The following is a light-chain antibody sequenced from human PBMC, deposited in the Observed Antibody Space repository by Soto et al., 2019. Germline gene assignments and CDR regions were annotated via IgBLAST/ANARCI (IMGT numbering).Light chain of an antibody. CDR2: GAS. V-gene: IGKV3-20*01. CDR3: QQYGSSPPKYT. CDR1: QSVSSSY. Sequence: EIVLTQSPGTLSLSPGERATLSCRASQSVSSSYLAWYQQKPGQAPRLLIYGASSRATGSPDRFSGSGSGTDFTLTISRLEPEDFAVYYCQQYGSSPPKYTFGQGTKREIQ. J-gene: IGKJ2*01.